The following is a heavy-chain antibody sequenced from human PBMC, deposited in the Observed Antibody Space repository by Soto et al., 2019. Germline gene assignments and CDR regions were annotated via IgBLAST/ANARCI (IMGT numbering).Heavy chain of an antibody. D-gene: IGHD4-17*01. CDR1: GGSISSYY. V-gene: IGHV4-59*01. Sequence: PSETLSLTCTVSGGSISSYYWSWIRQPPGKGLEWIGYIYYSGSTNYNPSLKSRVTISVDTSKNQFSLKLSSVTAADTAVYYCARASPRYGDYVPQEWFDPWGQGTLVTVSS. CDR3: ARASPRYGDYVPQEWFDP. CDR2: IYYSGST. J-gene: IGHJ5*02.